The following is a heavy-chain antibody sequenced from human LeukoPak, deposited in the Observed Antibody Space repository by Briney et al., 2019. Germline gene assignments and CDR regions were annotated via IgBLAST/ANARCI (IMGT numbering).Heavy chain of an antibody. V-gene: IGHV3-7*01. CDR2: VKQDGSDR. J-gene: IGHJ4*02. CDR1: GFTFRSYW. Sequence: GGSLRLSCAASGFTFRSYWMRWVRQAPGKGLEWVANVKQDGSDRYYVDSVKGRFTISIDNAKNSLFLQMNSLRAEDTAVYYCARGSNPPAYWGRGTLVTVSS. CDR3: ARGSNPPAY.